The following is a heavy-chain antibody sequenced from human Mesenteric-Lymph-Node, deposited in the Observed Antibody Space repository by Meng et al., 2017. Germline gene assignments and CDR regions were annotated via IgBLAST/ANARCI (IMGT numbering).Heavy chain of an antibody. CDR1: GFTFSSYA. D-gene: IGHD1-14*01. Sequence: VQLLESVGGLVQSGGSLRLSCAASGFTFSSYALSWVRQAPGKGLEWVSTISDNGGGTYYADSVKGRFTISRDNSKNTLYLQMNSLRAEDTAVYFCAKEAVTGIYYFDYWGQGTLVTVSS. V-gene: IGHV3-23*01. CDR2: ISDNGGGT. J-gene: IGHJ4*02. CDR3: AKEAVTGIYYFDY.